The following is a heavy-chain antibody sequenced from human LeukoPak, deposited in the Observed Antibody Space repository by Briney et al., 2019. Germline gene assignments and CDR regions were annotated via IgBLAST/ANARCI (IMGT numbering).Heavy chain of an antibody. D-gene: IGHD6-6*01. CDR3: ARGSYSSSFDY. V-gene: IGHV3-23*01. J-gene: IGHJ4*02. CDR1: GFTFSSHA. Sequence: PGGSLRLSCAASGFTFSSHAMSWVRQAPGKGLEWVSAISGSGGNTYYADSVKGRFTISRDNSKNTLYLQMNSLRAEDTAVYYCARGSYSSSFDYWGQGTLVTVSS. CDR2: ISGSGGNT.